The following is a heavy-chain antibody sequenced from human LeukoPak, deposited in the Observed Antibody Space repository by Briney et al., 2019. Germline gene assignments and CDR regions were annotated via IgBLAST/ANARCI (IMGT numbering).Heavy chain of an antibody. V-gene: IGHV5-51*01. J-gene: IGHJ4*02. CDR2: IYPGDSDT. CDR1: GYILTSYW. D-gene: IGHD4-23*01. CDR3: ARRDYGGKHFDY. Sequence: GESLKISCKGSGYILTSYWIAWVRQMPGKGLGWMGIIYPGDSDTKYSPSFQGQVTISADKSISTAYLQWSSLKASDTAMYYCARRDYGGKHFDYWGQGTLVTVSS.